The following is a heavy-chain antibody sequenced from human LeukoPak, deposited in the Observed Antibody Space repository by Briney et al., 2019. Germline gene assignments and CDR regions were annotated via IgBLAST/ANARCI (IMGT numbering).Heavy chain of an antibody. CDR3: ARDRSGYCSSTSCYVGTFDY. J-gene: IGHJ4*02. D-gene: IGHD2-2*01. V-gene: IGHV3-30-3*01. CDR1: GFTFSSYA. Sequence: PGGSLRLSCAASGFTFSSYAMHWVRQAPGKGLEWVAVISYDGSNKYYADSVKGRFTISRDNSKNTLYLQMNSLRAEDTAVYYCARDRSGYCSSTSCYVGTFDYWGQGTLVTVSS. CDR2: ISYDGSNK.